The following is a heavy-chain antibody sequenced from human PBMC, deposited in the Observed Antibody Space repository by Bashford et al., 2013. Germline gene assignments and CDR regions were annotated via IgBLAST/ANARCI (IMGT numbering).Heavy chain of an antibody. J-gene: IGHJ4*02. V-gene: IGHV4-39*01. CDR2: IYYSGST. Sequence: SETLSLTCTVSGGSISSGGYYWDWIRQPPGKGLEWIGNIYYSGSTYYTPSLKSRVTISVDTSKNQFSLKLSSVTAADTAVYYCARRLTGRYCSSSSCYIDYWGQGTLVTVSS. CDR3: ARRLTGRYCSSSSCYIDY. D-gene: IGHD2-2*02. CDR1: GGSISSGGYY.